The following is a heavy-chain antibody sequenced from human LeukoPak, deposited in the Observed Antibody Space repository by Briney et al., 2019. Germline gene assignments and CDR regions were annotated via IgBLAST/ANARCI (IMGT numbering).Heavy chain of an antibody. Sequence: PGGSLRLSCAASGFTFSSYSMNWVRQAPGKGLEWVSSISSSSSYIYYADSVKGRFTLSRDNAKNSLYLQMNSLRAEDTAVYYCARDHLPAYYDILTGTSNWFDPWGQGTLVTVSS. CDR1: GFTFSSYS. J-gene: IGHJ5*02. CDR3: ARDHLPAYYDILTGTSNWFDP. CDR2: ISSSSSYI. D-gene: IGHD3-9*01. V-gene: IGHV3-21*01.